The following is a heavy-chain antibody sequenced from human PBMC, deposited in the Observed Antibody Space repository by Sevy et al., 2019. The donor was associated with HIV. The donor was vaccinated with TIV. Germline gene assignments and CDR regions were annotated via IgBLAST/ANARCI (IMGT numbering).Heavy chain of an antibody. V-gene: IGHV3-21*01. CDR2: ISSSSYI. Sequence: GGSLRLSCAASGFTFSSYTMNWVRQAPGKGLEWVSSISSSSYIYYEDTVKGRFTISRDNAKNSLYLQMNSLRAEDTAVYYCARLGGVADQGMDVWGQGTTVTVSS. D-gene: IGHD2-15*01. CDR1: GFTFSSYT. J-gene: IGHJ6*02. CDR3: ARLGGVADQGMDV.